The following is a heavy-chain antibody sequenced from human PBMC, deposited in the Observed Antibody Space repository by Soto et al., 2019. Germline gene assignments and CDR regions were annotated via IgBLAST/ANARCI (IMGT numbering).Heavy chain of an antibody. D-gene: IGHD6-19*01. CDR3: ARASFLAVAEDAFDI. Sequence: SVKVSCKASGGTFSSYAISWVRQAPGQGLEWMGGIIPIFGTANYAQKFQGRVTITADESTSTAYMELSSLRSEDTAVYYCARASFLAVAEDAFDIWGQGTMVTVSS. CDR2: IIPIFGTA. CDR1: GGTFSSYA. V-gene: IGHV1-69*13. J-gene: IGHJ3*02.